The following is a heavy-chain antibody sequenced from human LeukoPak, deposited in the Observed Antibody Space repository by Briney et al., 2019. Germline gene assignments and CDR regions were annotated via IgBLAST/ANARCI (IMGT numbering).Heavy chain of an antibody. CDR1: GGSISSDNW. D-gene: IGHD4-17*01. CDR3: ARQDYGDYTYYFEY. J-gene: IGHJ4*02. V-gene: IGHV4-4*02. CDR2: IYHSGST. Sequence: PSETLSLTCAVSGGSISSDNWWSWVRQPPGKGLEWIGEIYHSGSTHYNPSLKSRVTISVDKSANQFSLNLSSVTAADTAVYYCARQDYGDYTYYFEYWGQGTLVTVSS.